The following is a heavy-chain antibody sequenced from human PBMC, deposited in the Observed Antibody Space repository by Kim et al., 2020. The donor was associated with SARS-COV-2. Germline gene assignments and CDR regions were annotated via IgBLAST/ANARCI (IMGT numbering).Heavy chain of an antibody. CDR3: AKDRLGIFDYFDY. J-gene: IGHJ4*02. V-gene: IGHV3-30*18. D-gene: IGHD7-27*01. Sequence: GGSLRLSCAASGFTFSSYGMHWVRQAPGKGLEWVAVISYDGSNKYYADSVKGRFTISRDNSKNTLYLQMNSLRAEDTAVYYCAKDRLGIFDYFDYWGQGTLVTVSS. CDR1: GFTFSSYG. CDR2: ISYDGSNK.